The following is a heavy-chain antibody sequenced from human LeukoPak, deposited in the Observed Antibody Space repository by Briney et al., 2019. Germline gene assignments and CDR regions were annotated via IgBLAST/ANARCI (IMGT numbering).Heavy chain of an antibody. J-gene: IGHJ3*02. CDR1: GGSISSYY. CDR3: ARVRIAAAGTPDAFDI. D-gene: IGHD6-13*01. V-gene: IGHV4-59*01. CDR2: IYYSGST. Sequence: KSSKTLSLTCTVSGGSISSYYWSWIRQPPGKGLEWIGYIYYSGSTNYNPSLKSRVTISVDTSKNQFSLKLSSVTAADTAVYYCARVRIAAAGTPDAFDIWGQGTMVTVSS.